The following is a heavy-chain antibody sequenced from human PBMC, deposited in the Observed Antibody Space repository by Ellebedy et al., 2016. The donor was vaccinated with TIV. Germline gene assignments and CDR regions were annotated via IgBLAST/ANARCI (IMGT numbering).Heavy chain of an antibody. CDR3: AGVRHSWYASN. V-gene: IGHV4-59*11. CDR2: LYHSGSA. J-gene: IGHJ4*02. Sequence: MPSETLSLTCTVSGGSTSRHYWSWLWPPPAKGLEWNGYLYHSGSANYHPSLRSRGTISSDTSKKKITLNLTSVPAADTASYYCAGVRHSWYASNWGQGTLVTVSS. CDR1: GGSTSRHY. D-gene: IGHD6-13*01.